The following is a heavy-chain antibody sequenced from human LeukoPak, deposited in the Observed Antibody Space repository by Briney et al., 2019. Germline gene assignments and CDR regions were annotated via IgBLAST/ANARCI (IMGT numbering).Heavy chain of an antibody. D-gene: IGHD5-18*01. Sequence: SETLSLTCTVSGYSISSGYYWGWIRQPPGKGLEWIGSIYHSGSTYYNPSLKSRVTISVDTSKNQFSLKLSSVTAADTAVYYCAREVDTAMIDYWGQGNLVTVSS. CDR3: AREVDTAMIDY. CDR1: GYSISSGYY. J-gene: IGHJ4*02. V-gene: IGHV4-38-2*02. CDR2: IYHSGST.